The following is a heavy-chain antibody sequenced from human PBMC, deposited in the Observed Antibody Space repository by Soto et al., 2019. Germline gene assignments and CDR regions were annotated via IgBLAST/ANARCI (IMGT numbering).Heavy chain of an antibody. CDR1: GGSISSGGYY. CDR3: AREKLGDYYYYYYMDV. Sequence: PSETLSLTCTVSGGSISSGGYYWSWIRQHPGKGLEWIGYIYYSGSTYYNPSLKSRVTISVDTSKNQFSLKLSSVTAADTAVYYCAREKLGDYYYYYYMDVWGKGTTVTVSS. J-gene: IGHJ6*03. D-gene: IGHD3-16*01. V-gene: IGHV4-31*03. CDR2: IYYSGST.